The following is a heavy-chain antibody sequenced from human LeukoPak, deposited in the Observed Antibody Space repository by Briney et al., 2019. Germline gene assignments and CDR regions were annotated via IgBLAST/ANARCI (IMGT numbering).Heavy chain of an antibody. D-gene: IGHD4-23*01. CDR2: INPSGGST. V-gene: IGHV1-46*01. CDR1: GYTFTSYY. Sequence: ASVKVSCKASGYTFTSYYMHWVRQAPGQGLEWMGIINPSGGSTSYAQKLQGRVAMTRDTSTSTVYMELSSLRSEDTAVYYCASGTTVVTIDYWGQGTLVTVSS. CDR3: ASGTTVVTIDY. J-gene: IGHJ4*02.